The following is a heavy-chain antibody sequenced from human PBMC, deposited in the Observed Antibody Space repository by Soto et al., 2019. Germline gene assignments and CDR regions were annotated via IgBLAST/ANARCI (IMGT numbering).Heavy chain of an antibody. CDR1: GFTFSNAW. J-gene: IGHJ5*02. D-gene: IGHD3-3*01. CDR3: TTDRGYDFWSALSDGWFDP. CDR2: IKSKTDGGTT. Sequence: GGSLRLSCAASGFTFSNAWMSWVRQAPGKGLEWVGRIKSKTDGGTTDYAAPVKGRFTISRDDSKNTLYLQMNSLKTEDTAVYYCTTDRGYDFWSALSDGWFDPWGQGTLVTVSS. V-gene: IGHV3-15*01.